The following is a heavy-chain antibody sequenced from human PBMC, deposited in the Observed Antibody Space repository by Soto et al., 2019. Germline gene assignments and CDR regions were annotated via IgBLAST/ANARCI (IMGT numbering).Heavy chain of an antibody. J-gene: IGHJ4*02. CDR3: ARDRDSSGSLSGY. D-gene: IGHD6-19*01. CDR2: ISGYNGNT. CDR1: GYTFTTYG. Sequence: QVQLVQSGAEVKEPGASVKVSCKAFGYTFTTYGITWVRQAPGQGLEWMGWISGYNGNTNYAQKLQGRVTMTTDTATRTAYMELRSLGSDDTAVYYCARDRDSSGSLSGYWGQGTLVTVSS. V-gene: IGHV1-18*01.